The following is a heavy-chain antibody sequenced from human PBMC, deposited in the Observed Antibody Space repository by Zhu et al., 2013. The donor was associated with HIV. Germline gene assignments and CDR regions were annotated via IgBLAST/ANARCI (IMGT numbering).Heavy chain of an antibody. CDR2: FDPEDGET. CDR1: GYTLTELS. CDR3: ATGTFSSSRDPRRDWFDP. V-gene: IGHV1-24*01. Sequence: QVQLVQSGAEVKKPGASVKVSCKVSGYTLTELSMHWVRQAPGKGLGWMGGFDPEDGETIYAQKFQGRVTMTEDTSTDTAYMELSSLRSEDTAVYYCATGTFSSSRDPRRDWFDPWGQGTLVTVSS. D-gene: IGHD6-13*01. J-gene: IGHJ5*02.